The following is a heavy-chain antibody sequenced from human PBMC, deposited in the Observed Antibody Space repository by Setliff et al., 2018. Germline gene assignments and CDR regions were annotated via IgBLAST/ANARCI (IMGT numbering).Heavy chain of an antibody. D-gene: IGHD2-2*01. V-gene: IGHV4-59*01. J-gene: IGHJ4*02. Sequence: PSETLSLTCSVSGGSISNYYWSWIRQSPGKGLEWIGYIYNGGSTDYNPSVKSRVTISLDTSKNQVSLRLTSVTAADAALYYCNDTSCEEALDYWSQGTLVTVSS. CDR2: IYNGGST. CDR3: NDTSCEEALDY. CDR1: GGSISNYY.